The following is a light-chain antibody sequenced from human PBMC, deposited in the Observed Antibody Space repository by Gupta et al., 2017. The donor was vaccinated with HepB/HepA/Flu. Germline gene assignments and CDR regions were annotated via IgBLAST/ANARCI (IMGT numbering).Light chain of an antibody. CDR2: GNS. J-gene: IGLJ1*01. CDR3: QSYDSTLNGYV. CDR1: SSDIAATYD. V-gene: IGLV1-40*01. Sequence: QSVLTQPPSVSGPPGQRVTISCTGGSSDIAATYDVHWYQQVPGTAPKLLIYGNSNRPSGVPDRFSGSKSGTSASLAISGLQAEDEAHYYCQSYDSTLNGYVFGTGTEVTVL.